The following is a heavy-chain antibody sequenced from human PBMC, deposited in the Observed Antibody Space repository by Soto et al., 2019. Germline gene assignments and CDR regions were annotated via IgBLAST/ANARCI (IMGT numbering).Heavy chain of an antibody. J-gene: IGHJ6*02. Sequence: GESLKISCQGSGYSFTTYWIGWVRQMPGKGLEWMGIIYPGNSDIRYSPSFQGKVTISADKSISTACLKWSGLKASDTAMYYCARRTMTTIYYYGMDVWGQGTTVTVSS. CDR1: GYSFTTYW. CDR3: ARRTMTTIYYYGMDV. CDR2: IYPGNSDI. D-gene: IGHD4-17*01. V-gene: IGHV5-51*01.